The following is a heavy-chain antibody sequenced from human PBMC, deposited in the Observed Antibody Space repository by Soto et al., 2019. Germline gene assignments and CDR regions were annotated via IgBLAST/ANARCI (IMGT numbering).Heavy chain of an antibody. CDR2: ISAYNGNT. V-gene: IGHV1-18*01. J-gene: IGHJ5*02. CDR1: GYTFTSYG. Sequence: ASVKVSCKASGYTFTSYGISWVRQAPGQGLEWMGWISAYNGNTNYAQKLQGRVTMTTDTSTSTAYMELRSLRSDDTAAYYCARDSVVVVAATLSEAYNWFDPWGQGTLVTVSS. CDR3: ARDSVVVVAATLSEAYNWFDP. D-gene: IGHD2-15*01.